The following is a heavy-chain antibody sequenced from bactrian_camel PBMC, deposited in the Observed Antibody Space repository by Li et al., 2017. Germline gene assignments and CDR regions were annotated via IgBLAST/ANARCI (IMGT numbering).Heavy chain of an antibody. CDR3: AASMGKTFCSAAYFLSGLRPVLGS. CDR2: IDSDGST. Sequence: VQLVESGGGSVQVGGSLKLSCTAAGYIYSSCAMGWWRQRPGQEREMVATIDSDGSTGYRDSVKGRFNISLDVAKNTLYLQMNSLRPEDSAMYYCAASMGKTFCSAAYFLSGLRPVLGSWGQGTQVTV. J-gene: IGHJ6*01. D-gene: IGHD2*01. CDR1: GYIYSSCA. V-gene: IGHV3S9*01.